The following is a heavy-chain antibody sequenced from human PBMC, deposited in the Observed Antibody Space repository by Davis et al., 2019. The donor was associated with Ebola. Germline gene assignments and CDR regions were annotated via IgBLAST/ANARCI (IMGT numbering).Heavy chain of an antibody. V-gene: IGHV3-33*01. Sequence: GGSLRLSCAASGFTFSSYGMHWVRQAPGKGLEWVAVIWYDGSNKYYADSVKGRFTISRDNSKNTLYLQMNSLRAEDTAVYYCARDWGGSYFGWFDPWGQGTLVTVSS. J-gene: IGHJ5*02. CDR1: GFTFSSYG. CDR3: ARDWGGSYFGWFDP. D-gene: IGHD1-26*01. CDR2: IWYDGSNK.